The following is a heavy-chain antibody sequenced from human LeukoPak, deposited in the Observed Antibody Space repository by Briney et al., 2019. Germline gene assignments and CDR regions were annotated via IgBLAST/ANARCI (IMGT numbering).Heavy chain of an antibody. CDR3: ARVSPEYYYYYGMDV. J-gene: IGHJ6*02. CDR1: GYTFTSYG. D-gene: IGHD3-3*02. Sequence: GASVNVSCKASGYTFTSYGINWVRQAPGQGLEWMGWISAYNGNTNYAQKLQGRVIMTTDTSTSTAYMELRSLRSDDTAVYYCARVSPEYYYYYGMDVWGQGTTVTVSS. V-gene: IGHV1-18*01. CDR2: ISAYNGNT.